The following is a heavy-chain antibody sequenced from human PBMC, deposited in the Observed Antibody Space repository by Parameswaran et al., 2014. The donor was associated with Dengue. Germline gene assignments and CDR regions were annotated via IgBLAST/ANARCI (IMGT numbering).Heavy chain of an antibody. D-gene: IGHD3-10*01. J-gene: IGHJ4*02. CDR2: LKAKTDGGTT. Sequence: VRQDARERGWSGLAVLKAKTDGGTTDYAAPVKGRFTISRDDSKNTLYLQMNSLKTEDTAVYYCTVLTGREIDYWGQGTLVTVSS. V-gene: IGHV3-15*01. CDR3: TVLTGREIDY.